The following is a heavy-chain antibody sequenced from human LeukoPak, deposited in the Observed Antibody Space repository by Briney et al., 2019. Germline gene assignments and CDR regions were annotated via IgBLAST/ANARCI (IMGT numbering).Heavy chain of an antibody. CDR3: ARFSRIAVDPYFDY. CDR1: GYTFTGYY. J-gene: IGHJ4*02. D-gene: IGHD6-19*01. Sequence: ASVKVSCKASGYTFTGYYIHWVRQAPGQGLEWMGWINPNSGVTHYPQKFQGRVTMTRDTSIRTAYMEVSSLRSDDTAVYYCARFSRIAVDPYFDYWGQGTLVTVSS. V-gene: IGHV1-2*02. CDR2: INPNSGVT.